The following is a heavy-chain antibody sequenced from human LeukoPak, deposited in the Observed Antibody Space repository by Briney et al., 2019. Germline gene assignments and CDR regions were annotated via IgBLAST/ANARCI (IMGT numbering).Heavy chain of an antibody. V-gene: IGHV5-51*01. J-gene: IGHJ4*02. CDR1: GYSFSNYW. D-gene: IGHD3-16*01. CDR2: IYPGDSDA. CDR3: ARHYYDYVWGSYGIDY. Sequence: GESLKISCKGSGYSFSNYWIGWVRQMPGKGLEWMGIIYPGDSDARYSPSFQGQVTISADKSISTAYLQWSSLKASDTAMYYCARHYYDYVWGSYGIDYWGQGTLVTVSS.